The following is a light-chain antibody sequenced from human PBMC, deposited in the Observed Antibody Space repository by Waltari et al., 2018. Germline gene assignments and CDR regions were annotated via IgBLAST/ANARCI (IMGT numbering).Light chain of an antibody. CDR2: DVV. J-gene: IGLJ1*01. CDR3: SSFTSSSSFV. CDR1: IRDVGGDKY. Sequence: QSALTQPASVSGSPGQPINISCTGTIRDVGGDKYVPWYQQHPGDVPRLLIYDVVKRPSGVSSRFSGSKSDNTARLTISGLQAADEAHYYCSSFTSSSSFVFGSGTKVTV. V-gene: IGLV2-14*03.